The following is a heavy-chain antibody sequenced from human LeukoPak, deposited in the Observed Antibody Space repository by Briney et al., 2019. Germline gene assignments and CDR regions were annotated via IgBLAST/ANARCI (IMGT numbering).Heavy chain of an antibody. Sequence: ASVKVSCKASGYTFTSYGISWVRQAPGQGLEWMGWISAYNGNTNYAQKLQGRVTMTTDTSTSTAYMELRSLRSDDTAVYYCARDMEGNPYSSSSPDYWGQGTLVTVSS. CDR3: ARDMEGNPYSSSSPDY. V-gene: IGHV1-18*01. J-gene: IGHJ4*02. CDR1: GYTFTSYG. CDR2: ISAYNGNT. D-gene: IGHD6-6*01.